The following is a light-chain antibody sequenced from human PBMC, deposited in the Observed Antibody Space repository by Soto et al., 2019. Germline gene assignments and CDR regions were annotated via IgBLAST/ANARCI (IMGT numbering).Light chain of an antibody. CDR2: GAS. V-gene: IGKV3-15*01. CDR3: QQYNNWPRT. CDR1: QSVSSN. Sequence: EIVMTQSPATLSVSPGERATLSCRASQSVSSNLAWYQQKPGQAPRLLIYGASTRATGIPARFSGSGSGTEFTLTICSLQSEDFEVYYCQQYNNWPRTFGQGTKV. J-gene: IGKJ1*01.